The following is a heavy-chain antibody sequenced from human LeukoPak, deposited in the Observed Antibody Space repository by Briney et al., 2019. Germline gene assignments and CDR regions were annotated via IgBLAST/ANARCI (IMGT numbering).Heavy chain of an antibody. J-gene: IGHJ4*02. CDR1: GFTVSSSY. Sequence: GGSLRLSCAASGFTVSSSYMSWVRQAPGKGLEWVSVIGGSGGSTYYADSVKGRFTISRDNSKNTLYLQMNSLRAEDTAVYYCAKVHYYYGSGSTGGYFDYWGQGTLVTVSS. D-gene: IGHD3-10*01. V-gene: IGHV3-23*01. CDR3: AKVHYYYGSGSTGGYFDY. CDR2: IGGSGGST.